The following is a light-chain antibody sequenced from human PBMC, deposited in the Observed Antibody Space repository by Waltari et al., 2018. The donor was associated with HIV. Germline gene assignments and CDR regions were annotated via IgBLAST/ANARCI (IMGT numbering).Light chain of an antibody. J-gene: IGLJ3*02. CDR1: SPNIGSNY. V-gene: IGLV1-47*01. Sequence: QSVLTQPPPASGTPGQTVTIPCSGSSPNIGSNYVYWYQQLPGTAPKLLIYRNNQRPSGVPDRFSGSKSGTSASLAISGLRSEDEADYYCAAWDNSLSAPVFGGGTKLTVL. CDR3: AAWDNSLSAPV. CDR2: RNN.